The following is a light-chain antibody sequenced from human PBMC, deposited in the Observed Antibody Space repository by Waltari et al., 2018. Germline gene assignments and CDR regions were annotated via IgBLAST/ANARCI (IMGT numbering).Light chain of an antibody. CDR3: MQSIMFPWT. CDR1: QSLLHSNGKTY. CDR2: EVT. V-gene: IGKV2D-29*01. J-gene: IGKJ1*01. Sequence: MTQTPLSLSVTPGQPASISCKSSQSLLHSNGKTYLSWDVQKPGQPPQLLISEVTNRFSGVPDRFSDSGSGTDFTLKISGVEADDLGVYYCMQSIMFPWTFGQGTKVEIK.